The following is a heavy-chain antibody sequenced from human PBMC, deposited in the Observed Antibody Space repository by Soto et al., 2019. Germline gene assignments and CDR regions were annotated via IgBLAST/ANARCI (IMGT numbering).Heavy chain of an antibody. CDR3: AREGDSGNDAFDI. CDR2: IIPIFGTA. J-gene: IGHJ3*02. V-gene: IGHV1-18*01. D-gene: IGHD5-12*01. CDR1: GYTFTSYA. Sequence: ASVKVSRKASGYTFTSYAMHWVRQAPGQGLEWMGGIIPIFGTANYAQKLQGRVTMTTDTSTSTAYMELRSLRSDDTAVYYCAREGDSGNDAFDIWGQGTMVTVSS.